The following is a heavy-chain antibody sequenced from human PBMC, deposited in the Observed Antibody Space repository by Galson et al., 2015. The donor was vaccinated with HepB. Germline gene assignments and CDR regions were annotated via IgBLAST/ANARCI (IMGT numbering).Heavy chain of an antibody. V-gene: IGHV3-48*03. D-gene: IGHD1-26*01. CDR3: ARDQEGATPYYYYGMDV. CDR1: GFTFSSYE. CDR2: ISSSGSTI. J-gene: IGHJ6*02. Sequence: SLRLSCAASGFTFSSYEMNWVRQAPGKGLEWVSYISSSGSTIYYADSVKGRFTISRDNAKNSLYLQMNSLRAEDTAVYYCARDQEGATPYYYYGMDVWGQGTTVTVSS.